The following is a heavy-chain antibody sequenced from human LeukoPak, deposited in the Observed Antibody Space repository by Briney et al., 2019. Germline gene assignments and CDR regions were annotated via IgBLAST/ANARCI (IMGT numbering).Heavy chain of an antibody. Sequence: GGSLRLSCAASGFTFTNYAMTWVRQSPGKGLEWVSAVSSSGGNTYYAESVRGRFTISRDNSKNTLYLQMNSLRAEDTAVYYCAKGELAAQKGYWGQGTLVTVSS. CDR1: GFTFTNYA. CDR2: VSSSGGNT. D-gene: IGHD1-7*01. J-gene: IGHJ4*02. CDR3: AKGELAAQKGY. V-gene: IGHV3-23*01.